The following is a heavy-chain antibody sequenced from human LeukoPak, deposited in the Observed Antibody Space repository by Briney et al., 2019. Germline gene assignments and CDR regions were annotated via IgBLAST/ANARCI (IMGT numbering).Heavy chain of an antibody. J-gene: IGHJ4*02. V-gene: IGHV3-74*01. CDR1: GITFSSYW. CDR3: ARSAYPGNSVIED. CDR2: INSDGRST. D-gene: IGHD4-23*01. Sequence: PGGSLRLSCAGSGITFSSYWMHWVRQAPGKELVWVSRINSDGRSTNYADSVKGRFTISRDNAKNTLYLQMNSLRAEDTAVYYCARSAYPGNSVIEDWGRGTLVTVSS.